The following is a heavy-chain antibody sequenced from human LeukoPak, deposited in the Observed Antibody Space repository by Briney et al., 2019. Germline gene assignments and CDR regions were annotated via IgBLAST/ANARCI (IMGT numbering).Heavy chain of an antibody. J-gene: IGHJ4*02. CDR1: GGSISSSSYY. CDR2: IYYSGST. Sequence: SETLSLTCTVSGGSISSSSYYWGWIRQPPGKGLEWLGSIYYSGSTYYNPSLKSRVTISVDTSKNQFSLKLSSVTAADTAVYYCARMSGSYYGYYFDYWGQGTLVTVSS. CDR3: ARMSGSYYGYYFDY. D-gene: IGHD1-26*01. V-gene: IGHV4-39*01.